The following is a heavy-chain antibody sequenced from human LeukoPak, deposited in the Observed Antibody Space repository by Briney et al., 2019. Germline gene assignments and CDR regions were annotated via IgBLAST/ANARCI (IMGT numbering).Heavy chain of an antibody. J-gene: IGHJ4*02. CDR1: GYTLTELS. D-gene: IGHD3-3*01. CDR3: ATILRFLGWLSFDY. V-gene: IGHV1-24*01. CDR2: FDPEDGET. Sequence: GASVKVSCKVSGYTLTELSMHWVRQAPGKGLEWMGGFDPEDGETIYAQKFQGRVTMTEDTSTDTAYMELSSLRSEDTAVYYCATILRFLGWLSFDYWGQGTLVSVSS.